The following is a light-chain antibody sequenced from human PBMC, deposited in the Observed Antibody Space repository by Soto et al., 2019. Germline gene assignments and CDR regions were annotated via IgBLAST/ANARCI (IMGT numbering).Light chain of an antibody. J-gene: IGKJ1*01. Sequence: EIVMTQSPVTLSVSPGERATLSCRASQNISRSLAWYQQKPGQGPSLLIYGTSTRAGGVPARFSGGGSGTEFTLTITSLQSEDFAVYYCQQYDSSPRTFGQGTKVDIK. CDR3: QQYDSSPRT. V-gene: IGKV3-15*01. CDR2: GTS. CDR1: QNISRS.